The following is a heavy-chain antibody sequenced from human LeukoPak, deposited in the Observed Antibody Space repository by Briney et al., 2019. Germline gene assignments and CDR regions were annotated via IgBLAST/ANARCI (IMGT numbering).Heavy chain of an antibody. D-gene: IGHD6-19*01. J-gene: IGHJ4*02. CDR3: AKVGHSSGWFYFDY. CDR2: ISYDGSNK. Sequence: GRSLRLSCAASGFTFSSYGIHWVRQAPGKGLEWVAVISYDGSNKYYADSVKGRFTISRDNSKNTLYLQMNSLRAEDTAVYYCAKVGHSSGWFYFDYWGQGTLVTVSS. V-gene: IGHV3-30*18. CDR1: GFTFSSYG.